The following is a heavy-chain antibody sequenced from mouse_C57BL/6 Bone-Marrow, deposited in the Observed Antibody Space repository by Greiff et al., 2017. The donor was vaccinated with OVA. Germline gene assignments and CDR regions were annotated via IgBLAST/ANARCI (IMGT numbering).Heavy chain of an antibody. Sequence: VQLKESGPVLVKPGASVKMSCKASGYTFTDYYMNWVKQSHGKSLEWIGVINPYNGGTSYNQKFKGKATLTVDKSSSTAYMELNSLTSEDSAVYYCARPKAYWYFDVWGTGTTVTVSS. D-gene: IGHD3-2*02. CDR3: ARPKAYWYFDV. J-gene: IGHJ1*03. V-gene: IGHV1-19*01. CDR2: INPYNGGT. CDR1: GYTFTDYY.